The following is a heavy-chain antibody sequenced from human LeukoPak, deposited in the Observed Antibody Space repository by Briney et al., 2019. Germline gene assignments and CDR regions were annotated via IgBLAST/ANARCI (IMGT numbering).Heavy chain of an antibody. CDR2: IYYSGST. D-gene: IGHD6-13*01. Sequence: PSETLSLTCTVSGGSISSSSYYWGWIRQPPGKGLEWIGSIYYSGSTYYNPSLKSRVTISVDTSKNQFSLKLSSVTAADTAVYYCARGNIAAAANWFDPWGQGTLVTVSS. CDR1: GGSISSSSYY. J-gene: IGHJ5*02. CDR3: ARGNIAAAANWFDP. V-gene: IGHV4-39*07.